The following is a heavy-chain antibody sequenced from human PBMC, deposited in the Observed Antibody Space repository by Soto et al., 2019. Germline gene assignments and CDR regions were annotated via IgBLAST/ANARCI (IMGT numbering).Heavy chain of an antibody. Sequence: QVHLVQSGTEVKKPGSSVKVSCKTSGDTFSNQAISWVRQAPGQGFDWRGGIIPLFDSASYAQRSHDRVTITADKFTNTVYMELRSLTSEDTAVYYCAASTFQSGVSGYFHLDHWGQGTLVTVSS. J-gene: IGHJ4*02. CDR2: IIPLFDSA. CDR3: AASTFQSGVSGYFHLDH. V-gene: IGHV1-69*06. CDR1: GDTFSNQA. D-gene: IGHD3-3*01.